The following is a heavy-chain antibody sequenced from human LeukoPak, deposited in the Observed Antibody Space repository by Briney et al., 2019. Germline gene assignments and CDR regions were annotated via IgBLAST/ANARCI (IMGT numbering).Heavy chain of an antibody. CDR2: ISAYSGNT. Sequence: ASVMVSCKASGYTFTNYGISWVRQAPGQGLEWMGWISAYSGNTNYAQKFQGRLTMTTETSTSTAHMELRSLRSDDTAVYYCARGGSYSESDYWGQGTLVTVSS. CDR3: ARGGSYSESDY. J-gene: IGHJ4*02. D-gene: IGHD2-15*01. V-gene: IGHV1-18*01. CDR1: GYTFTNYG.